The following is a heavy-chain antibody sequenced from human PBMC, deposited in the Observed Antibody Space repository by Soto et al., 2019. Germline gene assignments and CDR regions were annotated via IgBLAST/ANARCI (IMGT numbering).Heavy chain of an antibody. CDR1: GGSISSYY. CDR3: ARLGHVYYYDSSGYREYLQH. Sequence: SETLSLTCTVSGGSISSYYWSWIRQPPGKGLDWIGYIYYSGSTNYNPSLKSRVTISVDTSKNQFSLKLSSVTAADTAVYYCARLGHVYYYDSSGYREYLQHWGQGTLVTVSS. J-gene: IGHJ1*01. D-gene: IGHD3-22*01. CDR2: IYYSGST. V-gene: IGHV4-59*01.